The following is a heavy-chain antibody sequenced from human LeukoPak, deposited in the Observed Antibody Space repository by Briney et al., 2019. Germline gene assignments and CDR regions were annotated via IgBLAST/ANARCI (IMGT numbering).Heavy chain of an antibody. CDR1: GGSLSGFY. CDR3: ARDRPGSYWYFDL. V-gene: IGHV4-59*01. CDR2: VYYAGST. D-gene: IGHD3-10*01. Sequence: SETLSLTCTVSGGSLSGFYWSWIRQPPGKGLEWIGYVYYAGSTTYNPSLRSRVTISVDTSKNQFSLRLGSVTAADTAVYYCARDRPGSYWYFDLWGRGTLVTVSS. J-gene: IGHJ2*01.